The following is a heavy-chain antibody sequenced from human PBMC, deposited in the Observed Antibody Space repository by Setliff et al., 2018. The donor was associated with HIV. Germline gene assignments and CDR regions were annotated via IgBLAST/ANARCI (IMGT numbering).Heavy chain of an antibody. V-gene: IGHV4-4*02. Sequence: SETLSLTCAVSGGSIGSSNWWSWVRQPPGKGLEWIGEIYHSGSTNYNPSLKSRVTISVDKSKNQFSLKVRFVTAADTAVYYCARDNRVTMIVVVIGYFDYWGQGTLVTVSS. CDR1: GGSIGSSNW. CDR2: IYHSGST. D-gene: IGHD3-22*01. CDR3: ARDNRVTMIVVVIGYFDY. J-gene: IGHJ4*02.